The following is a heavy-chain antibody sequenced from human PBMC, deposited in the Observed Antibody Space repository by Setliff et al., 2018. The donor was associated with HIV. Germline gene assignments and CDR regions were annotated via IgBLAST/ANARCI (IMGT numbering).Heavy chain of an antibody. Sequence: ASVKVSCKASGYTFTGHYMHWVRQAPGQGLERMGIINPSGGSTSYAQKFQGRDTMTRDTSTSTVYMELSSLRSEDTAVYYCARRAGSSGYYWDYWGQGTLVTVSS. D-gene: IGHD3-22*01. CDR1: GYTFTGHY. J-gene: IGHJ4*02. CDR3: ARRAGSSGYYWDY. CDR2: INPSGGST. V-gene: IGHV1-46*01.